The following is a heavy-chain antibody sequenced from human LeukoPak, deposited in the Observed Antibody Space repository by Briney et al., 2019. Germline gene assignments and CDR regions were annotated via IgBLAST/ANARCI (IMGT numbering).Heavy chain of an antibody. D-gene: IGHD1-26*01. CDR3: ARGRLLVGATTFLYGMDV. CDR1: GGSFSGYY. CDR2: INHSGST. V-gene: IGHV4-34*01. Sequence: KSSETLSLTCAVYGGSFSGYYWSWIRQPPGKGLEWIGEINHSGSTNYNPSLKSRVTISVDTSKNQFSLKLSSVTAADTAVYYCARGRLLVGATTFLYGMDVWGQGTTVTVSS. J-gene: IGHJ6*02.